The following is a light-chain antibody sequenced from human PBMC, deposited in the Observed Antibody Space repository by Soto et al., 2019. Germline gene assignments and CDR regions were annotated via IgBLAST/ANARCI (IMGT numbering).Light chain of an antibody. CDR3: CSYAGSSTFG. CDR2: EGS. CDR1: SSDFGSYNL. V-gene: IGLV2-23*03. J-gene: IGLJ3*02. Sequence: QSALTQPASVSGSPGQSITISCTGTSSDFGSYNLVSWYQQHPGKAPKLMIYEGSKRPLGVSNRFTGSKSGNTASLTISGVQADDEADYCCCSYAGSSTFGFGGGTKLTVL.